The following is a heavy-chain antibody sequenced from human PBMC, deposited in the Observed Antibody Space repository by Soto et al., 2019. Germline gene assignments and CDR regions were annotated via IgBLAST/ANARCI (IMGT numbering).Heavy chain of an antibody. CDR2: ISDYNGNT. V-gene: IGHV1-18*01. J-gene: IGHJ6*03. CDR1: GYTFTSYG. Sequence: QVQLVQSGAEVKKPGASVKVSCKASGYTFTSYGISWVRQAPGQGLEWMGWISDYNGNTNYAQKLQGRVTMTTDTSTSTGYMELRSLRSDYTAVYYCAREGDVYDFWSEYYMDVWGKGTTVTVSS. D-gene: IGHD3-3*01. CDR3: AREGDVYDFWSEYYMDV.